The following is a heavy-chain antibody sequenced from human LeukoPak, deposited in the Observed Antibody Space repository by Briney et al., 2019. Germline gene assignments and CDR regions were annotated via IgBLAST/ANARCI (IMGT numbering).Heavy chain of an antibody. D-gene: IGHD3-9*01. CDR2: IKLDGSEK. Sequence: GGSLRLSCAASGFSFSGVWMSWVRQAPGKGPEWVASIKLDGSEKYYVDSVKGRFTVSRDNAKNSLYLQMNTLRAEDTAVYYCARDTNWLPLGYFDYWGQGTLVTVSS. V-gene: IGHV3-7*01. CDR3: ARDTNWLPLGYFDY. CDR1: GFSFSGVW. J-gene: IGHJ4*02.